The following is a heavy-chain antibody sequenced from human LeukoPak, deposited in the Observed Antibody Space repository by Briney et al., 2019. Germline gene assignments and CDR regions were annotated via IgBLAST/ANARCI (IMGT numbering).Heavy chain of an antibody. J-gene: IGHJ4*02. CDR3: AKGGYYDSSGYYYVYDY. CDR2: IYYSGST. CDR1: GGSISSYY. V-gene: IGHV4-59*01. D-gene: IGHD3-22*01. Sequence: PSETLSLTCTVSGGSISSYYWSWIRQPPGKGLEWIGYIYYSGSTNYNPSLKSRVTISVDTSKNQFSLKLSSVTAADTAVYYCAKGGYYDSSGYYYVYDYWGQGTLVTVSS.